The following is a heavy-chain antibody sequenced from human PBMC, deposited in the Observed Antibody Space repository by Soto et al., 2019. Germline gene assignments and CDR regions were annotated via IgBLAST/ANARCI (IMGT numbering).Heavy chain of an antibody. Sequence: QVQLVESGGGVVQPGGSLRLSCVASGFTFSRYGMHWVRQAPGKGLEWVAAISKDGSKKYYADSVKGRFTISRGNSKNTLYLQMNNMRAGDKAMYYCAKGYYDFWSGYSEYYYDMDVWGQGTTVTVSS. J-gene: IGHJ6*02. V-gene: IGHV3-30*18. CDR1: GFTFSRYG. D-gene: IGHD3-3*01. CDR2: ISKDGSKK. CDR3: AKGYYDFWSGYSEYYYDMDV.